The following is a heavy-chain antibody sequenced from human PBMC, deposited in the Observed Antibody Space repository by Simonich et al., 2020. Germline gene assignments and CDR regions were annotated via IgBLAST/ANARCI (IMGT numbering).Heavy chain of an antibody. D-gene: IGHD1-1*01. CDR1: GGSFSGYY. J-gene: IGHJ4*02. CDR2: KKHSGST. Sequence: QVQLQQWGAGLLKPSETLSLTCAVYGGSFSGYYWSWIRQPPGKGLEWIGEKKHSGSTNYNPSLKSRVTISVDTSKNQFSLKLSSVTAADTAVYYCARHLQLGPFDYWGQGTLVTVSS. V-gene: IGHV4-34*01. CDR3: ARHLQLGPFDY.